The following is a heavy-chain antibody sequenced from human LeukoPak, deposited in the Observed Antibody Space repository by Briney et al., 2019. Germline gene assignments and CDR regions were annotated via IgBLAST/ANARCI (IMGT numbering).Heavy chain of an antibody. CDR3: ARVALGSCTDSACYSRTFDI. CDR1: GDSVSGNRIA. J-gene: IGHJ3*02. CDR2: TYYRSKWYS. D-gene: IGHD2-15*01. V-gene: IGHV6-1*01. Sequence: SQTLSLTCAISGDSVSGNRIAWNWIRQSPSRGLEWLGRTYYRSKWYSDSALSLKGRISINPDTSKNQFSLQLTSVTPEDSAVYYCARVALGSCTDSACYSRTFDIWGQGTMVTVSS.